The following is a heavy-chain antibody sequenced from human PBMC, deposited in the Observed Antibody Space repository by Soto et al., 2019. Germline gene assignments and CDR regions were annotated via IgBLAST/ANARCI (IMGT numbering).Heavy chain of an antibody. Sequence: QITLKESGPTLVKPTQTLTLTCTFSGFSLSTSGVGVGWIRQPPGKALEWLALIYWDDDKRYSPSLKSRLTIRKVSSKDHVVLTMTNMDPVDTASYYCAHSLMGYYYDSGGSNCFDPWAQETLVTVSS. CDR2: IYWDDDK. CDR1: GFSLSTSGVG. J-gene: IGHJ5*02. V-gene: IGHV2-5*02. D-gene: IGHD3-22*01. CDR3: AHSLMGYYYDSGGSNCFDP.